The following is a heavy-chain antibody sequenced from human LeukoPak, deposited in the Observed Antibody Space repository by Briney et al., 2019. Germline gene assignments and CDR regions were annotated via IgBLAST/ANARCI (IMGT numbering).Heavy chain of an antibody. CDR2: INNSGSN. J-gene: IGHJ5*02. D-gene: IGHD3-10*01. V-gene: IGHV4-34*08. CDR1: GFTFTNNS. CDR3: GLTIYNPSLKSRVTISVDTSKNQFSLKLSSVTAADTAVYYCARPTRKNYGDARPNWFDP. Sequence: NPGGSLRLSCAASGFTFTNNSMTWVRQPPGKGLEWSGEINNSGSNNYKQSLKRGATITVDTTKKKFLLKRSDRAEEGTAEYYGGLTIYNPSLKSRVTISVDTSKNQFSLKLSSVTAADTAVYYCARPTRKNYGDARPNWFDPWGQGTLVTVSS.